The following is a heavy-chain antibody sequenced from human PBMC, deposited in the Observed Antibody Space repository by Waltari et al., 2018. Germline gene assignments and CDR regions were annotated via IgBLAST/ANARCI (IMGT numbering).Heavy chain of an antibody. Sequence: QLVESGGGVVQPGGSLRLSCAASGFTFSSFGMHWVRQAPGKGLEWVTFIRYDGSNKYYADSVKGRFIISRDNSKNTVYLQMNSLRPEDAAVYYCAKGSGSYEGFDPWGQGTLVTVFS. V-gene: IGHV3-30*02. J-gene: IGHJ5*02. D-gene: IGHD1-26*01. CDR3: AKGSGSYEGFDP. CDR2: IRYDGSNK. CDR1: GFTFSSFG.